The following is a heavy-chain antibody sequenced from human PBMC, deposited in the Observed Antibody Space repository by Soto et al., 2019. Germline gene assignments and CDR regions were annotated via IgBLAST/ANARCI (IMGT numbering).Heavy chain of an antibody. J-gene: IGHJ3*02. D-gene: IGHD2-15*01. V-gene: IGHV3-30-3*01. Sequence: GSLRLSCAASGFTFSSYALHWVRQAPGKGLEWVALISYDGSDKDYADSVKGRFTISRDNSRNTLFLQMNSLRAEDTAVYYCARESTVVNSLGAFDIWGQATMVTVSS. CDR3: ARESTVVNSLGAFDI. CDR2: ISYDGSDK. CDR1: GFTFSSYA.